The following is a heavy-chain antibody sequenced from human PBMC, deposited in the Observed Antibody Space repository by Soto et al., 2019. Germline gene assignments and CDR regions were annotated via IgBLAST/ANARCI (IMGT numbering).Heavy chain of an antibody. V-gene: IGHV3-64D*08. D-gene: IGHD1-26*01. CDR1: GFTFSSYA. CDR3: VKRDSGSYFYYYYGMDV. J-gene: IGHJ6*02. Sequence: EVQLVESGGGLVQPGGSLRLSCSASGFTFSSYAMHWVRQAPGKGLEYVSAISSNGGSTYYADSVKGRFTISRDNSKNTLYLQMSSLRAEDTGVYDGVKRDSGSYFYYYYGMDVWGQGTTVTVSS. CDR2: ISSNGGST.